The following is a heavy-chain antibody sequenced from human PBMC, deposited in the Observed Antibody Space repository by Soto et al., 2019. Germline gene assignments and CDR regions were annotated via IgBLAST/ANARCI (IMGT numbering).Heavy chain of an antibody. V-gene: IGHV1-69*13. CDR1: GGTFSSYA. CDR3: ARDLLSNNPVRP. D-gene: IGHD1-1*01. J-gene: IGHJ5*02. CDR2: IIPIFGTA. Sequence: ASGKVSCKASGGTFSSYAISWVRQAPGQGLEWMGGIIPIFGTANYAQKFQGRVTIAADESTSTAYMELSSLRSEDTAVYYCARDLLSNNPVRPWGQGTLVTVSS.